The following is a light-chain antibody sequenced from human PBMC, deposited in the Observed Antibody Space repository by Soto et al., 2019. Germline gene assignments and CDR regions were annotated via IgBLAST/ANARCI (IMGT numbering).Light chain of an antibody. CDR2: LNSGGSH. J-gene: IGLJ1*01. CDR3: QTWGTGIRV. CDR1: SGHSSYA. Sequence: QSVLTQSPSASASLGASVKLTCTLSSGHSSYAIAWHQQQPEKGPRFPMKLNSGGSHNKGDGIPDRFSGSSSGAERYLTISSLQSEDEADYYCQTWGTGIRVFGTGTKLTVL. V-gene: IGLV4-69*01.